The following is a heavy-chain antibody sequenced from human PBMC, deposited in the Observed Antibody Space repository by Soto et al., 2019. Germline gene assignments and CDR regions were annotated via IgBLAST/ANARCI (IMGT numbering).Heavy chain of an antibody. CDR3: ARDQPGYSYGYGLGY. J-gene: IGHJ4*02. CDR1: GFTFSSYG. CDR2: IWYDGSNK. V-gene: IGHV3-33*01. Sequence: GSLRLSCAASGFTFSSYGMHWVRQAPGKGLEWVAVIWYDGSNKYYADSVKGRFTISRDNSKNTLYLQMNSLRAEDTAVYYCARDQPGYSYGYGLGYWGQGTLVTSPQ. D-gene: IGHD5-18*01.